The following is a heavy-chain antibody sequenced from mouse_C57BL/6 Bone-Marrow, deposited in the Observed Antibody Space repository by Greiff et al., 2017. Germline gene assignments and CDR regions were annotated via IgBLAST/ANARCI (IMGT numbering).Heavy chain of an antibody. CDR2: IDPSDSYT. CDR3: ARLDDYDVENWDWYFDV. Sequence: QVQLQQPGAELVKPGASVKLSCKASGYTFTSYWMQWVKQRPGQGLEWIGEIDPSDSYTNYNQKFKGKATLTVDTSSSTAYMQLSSLTSEDSEVYYCARLDDYDVENWDWYFDVWGTGTTVTVSS. V-gene: IGHV1-50*01. J-gene: IGHJ1*03. D-gene: IGHD2-4*01. CDR1: GYTFTSYW.